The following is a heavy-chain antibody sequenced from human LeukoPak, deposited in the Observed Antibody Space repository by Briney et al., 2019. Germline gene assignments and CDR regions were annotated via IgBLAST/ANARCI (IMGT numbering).Heavy chain of an antibody. CDR1: GVSISSGGYY. V-gene: IGHV4-31*03. Sequence: SQTLSLTCTVSGVSISSGGYYWSWIRQHPGKGLEWIGYIYYSGSTYYNPSLKSRVTISVDTSKNQFSLKLSSVTAADTAVYYCARVEDSSGYYYGLDYWGQGTLVTVSS. J-gene: IGHJ4*02. CDR3: ARVEDSSGYYYGLDY. D-gene: IGHD3-22*01. CDR2: IYYSGST.